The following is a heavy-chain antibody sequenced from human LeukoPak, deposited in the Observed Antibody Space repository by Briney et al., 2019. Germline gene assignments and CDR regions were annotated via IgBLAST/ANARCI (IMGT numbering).Heavy chain of an antibody. V-gene: IGHV3-21*01. CDR3: ARATGGKMEDAFDI. D-gene: IGHD2-15*01. Sequence: GGSLRLSCAASGFTFSSYSMNWVRQAPGKGLEWVSSISSSSSYIYYADSVKGRFTISRDNAKNSLYLQMNRLRAEDTAVYYCARATGGKMEDAFDIWGQGTMVTVSS. CDR1: GFTFSSYS. J-gene: IGHJ3*02. CDR2: ISSSSSYI.